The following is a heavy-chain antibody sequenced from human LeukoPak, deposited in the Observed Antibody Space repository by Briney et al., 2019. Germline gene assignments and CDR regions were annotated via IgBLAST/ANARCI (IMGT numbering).Heavy chain of an antibody. CDR3: ARDGYSDYGDYEGSSY. CDR1: GGTFSSYA. Sequence: ASVKVSCKASGGTFSSYAISWVRQAPGQGLEWMGRIIPIFGTANYAQKFQGRVTITTDESTSTAYMELSSLRSEDTAVYYCARDGYSDYGDYEGSSYWGKGTTVTVSS. D-gene: IGHD4-17*01. CDR2: IIPIFGTA. V-gene: IGHV1-69*05. J-gene: IGHJ6*04.